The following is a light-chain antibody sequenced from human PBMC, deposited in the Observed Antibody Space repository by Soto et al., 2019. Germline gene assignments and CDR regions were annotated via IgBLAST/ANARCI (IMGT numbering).Light chain of an antibody. CDR3: QQSYSTWT. Sequence: DIQMTQSPSSLSASVGDRVTITCRASQSISSYLNWYQQKPGKAPKLLIYAASSLQSGVPSRFSVSGSGTDFTLTISSLQPEDFATYYCQQSYSTWTFGQGTKVEIK. V-gene: IGKV1-39*01. CDR1: QSISSY. J-gene: IGKJ1*01. CDR2: AAS.